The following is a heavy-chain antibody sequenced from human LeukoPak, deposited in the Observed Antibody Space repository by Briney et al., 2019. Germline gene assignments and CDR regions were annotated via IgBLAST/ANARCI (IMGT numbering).Heavy chain of an antibody. J-gene: IGHJ4*02. CDR3: ARDSYGSGSHDFDY. CDR1: GFTFSSYA. CDR2: ISGSGGST. Sequence: GSLRLSCAASGFTFSSYAMSWVRQAPGKGLEWVSAISGSGGSTYYADSVKGRFTISRDNSKNTLYLQMNSLRAEDTAVYYCARDSYGSGSHDFDYWGQGTLVTVSS. V-gene: IGHV3-23*01. D-gene: IGHD3-10*01.